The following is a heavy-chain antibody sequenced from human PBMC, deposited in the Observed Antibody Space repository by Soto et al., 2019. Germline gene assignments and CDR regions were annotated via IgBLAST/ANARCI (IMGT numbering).Heavy chain of an antibody. CDR3: ARVFPDGSYYYLDY. CDR2: IYYSGST. J-gene: IGHJ4*02. V-gene: IGHV4-31*03. CDR1: GGSISSGGYY. Sequence: SETLSLTCTVSGGSISSGGYYWSWIRQHPGKGLEWIGYIYYSGSTYYNPSLKSRVIISVDTSKNQFSLKLSSVTAADTAVYYCARVFPDGSYYYLDYWGQGTLVTVSS. D-gene: IGHD1-26*01.